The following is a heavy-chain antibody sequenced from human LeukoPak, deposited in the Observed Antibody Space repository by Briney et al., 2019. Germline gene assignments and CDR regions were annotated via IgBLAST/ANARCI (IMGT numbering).Heavy chain of an antibody. CDR2: INPNSGDT. V-gene: IGHV1-2*02. J-gene: IGHJ6*03. D-gene: IGHD6-13*01. CDR3: ARRFAAAGRGDYYYMDV. CDR1: GYTFSDYY. Sequence: GASVKVSCKASGYTFSDYYIHWVRQAPGQGLEWMGWINPNSGDTNSAEKFHGRVTMTRDTSISTASMEMTSLRSDDTAVYYCARRFAAAGRGDYYYMDVWGKGTTVTVSS.